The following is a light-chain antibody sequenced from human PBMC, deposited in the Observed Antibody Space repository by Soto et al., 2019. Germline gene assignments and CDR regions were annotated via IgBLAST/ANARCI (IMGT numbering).Light chain of an antibody. CDR3: MQGTHWPPMYT. V-gene: IGKV2-30*01. CDR2: QLS. J-gene: IGKJ2*01. Sequence: DVVVTQSPLSLRVTLGQPASISCRSSQSLVYADGNAYMNWFQQRPGQSPRRVIYQLSNRDSGVPDRFSGSGSGTDFTLKISRVEAEDVGVNYCMQGTHWPPMYTFGQGTKLEIK. CDR1: QSLVYADGNAY.